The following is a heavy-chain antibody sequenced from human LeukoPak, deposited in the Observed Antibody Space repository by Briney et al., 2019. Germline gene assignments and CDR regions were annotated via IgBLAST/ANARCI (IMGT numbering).Heavy chain of an antibody. D-gene: IGHD2-15*01. V-gene: IGHV3-30-3*01. CDR1: GFTFSSYA. Sequence: GGSLRLSCAASGFTFSSYAMHWVRRAPGKGLEWVAVISYDGSNKYYADSVKGRFTISRDNSKNTLYLQMNSLRAEDTAVYYCARTLYCSGGSCYSPYYYYGMDVWGQGTTVTVSS. J-gene: IGHJ6*02. CDR3: ARTLYCSGGSCYSPYYYYGMDV. CDR2: ISYDGSNK.